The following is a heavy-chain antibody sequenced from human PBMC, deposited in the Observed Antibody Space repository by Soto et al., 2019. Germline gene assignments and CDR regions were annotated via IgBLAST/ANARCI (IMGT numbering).Heavy chain of an antibody. CDR2: LSVYNGNT. CDR3: ARGRPHDY. V-gene: IGHV1-18*01. CDR1: GYAFISYG. Sequence: QVQLVQSGAEVKEPGASVKVSCKASGYAFISYGISWVRQAPGQGLEWVGWLSVYNGNTYYAQKFQGRVTVTTDTSTSTAYMELRSLESDDTAVYYCARGRPHDYWGQGTLASVSS. J-gene: IGHJ4*02.